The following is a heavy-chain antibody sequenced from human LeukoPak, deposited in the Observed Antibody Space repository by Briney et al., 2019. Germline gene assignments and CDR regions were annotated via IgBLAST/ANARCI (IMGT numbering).Heavy chain of an antibody. CDR3: ARVRDGWYFDL. Sequence: GGSLRLSCAASEFTVSSKYMSWVRQVPGKGLEWVSVIDGGGTTYYADSVKGRFTISRDKYKNMLYLQMNSLRAEDTAVYFCARVRDGWYFDLWGRGTLVTVSS. V-gene: IGHV3-66*02. J-gene: IGHJ2*01. CDR1: EFTVSSKY. CDR2: IDGGGTT. D-gene: IGHD5-24*01.